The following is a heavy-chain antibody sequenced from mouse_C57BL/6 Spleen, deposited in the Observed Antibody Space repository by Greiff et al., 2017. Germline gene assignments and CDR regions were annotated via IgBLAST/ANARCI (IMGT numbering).Heavy chain of an antibody. D-gene: IGHD2-2*01. CDR3: ARNRDGYDGVPYYFDY. V-gene: IGHV2-2*01. CDR2: IWSGGST. Sequence: VQLQESGPGLVQPSQSLSITCTVSGFSLTSYGVHWVRQSPGKGLEWLGVIWSGGSTDYNAAFISRLSISKDNSKSQVFFKMNSLQADDTAIYYCARNRDGYDGVPYYFDYWGQGTTLTVSS. J-gene: IGHJ2*01. CDR1: GFSLTSYG.